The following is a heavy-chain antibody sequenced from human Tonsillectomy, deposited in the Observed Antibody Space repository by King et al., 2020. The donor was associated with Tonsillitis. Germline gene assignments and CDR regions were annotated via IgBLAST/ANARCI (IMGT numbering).Heavy chain of an antibody. CDR2: MNPNSGNT. D-gene: IGHD3-10*01. CDR1: GYTFTTYD. Sequence: VQLVESGAEVKKPGASVKVSCKASGYTFTTYDINWVRQAAGQGLEWMGWMNPNSGNTGYAQKFQGRVTMTRNTSISTAYMELSSLRSEDTAVYYCASERWKKDLGRGVSGYYYYGMDIWGQGTAVTVSS. J-gene: IGHJ6*02. V-gene: IGHV1-8*01. CDR3: ASERWKKDLGRGVSGYYYYGMDI.